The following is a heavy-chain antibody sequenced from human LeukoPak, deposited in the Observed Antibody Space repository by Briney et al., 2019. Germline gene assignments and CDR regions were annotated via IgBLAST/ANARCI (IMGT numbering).Heavy chain of an antibody. CDR2: IYPGDSDT. J-gene: IGHJ4*02. CDR3: ARVRLYNMVRGVIISPGLDY. Sequence: GESLKISCKGSGYRFTSYWIGWVRQMPGKGLEWMGIIYPGDSDTRYSPSFQGQVTISADKSISTAYLQWSSLKASDTAMYYCARVRLYNMVRGVIISPGLDYWGQGTLVTVSS. CDR1: GYRFTSYW. D-gene: IGHD3-10*01. V-gene: IGHV5-51*01.